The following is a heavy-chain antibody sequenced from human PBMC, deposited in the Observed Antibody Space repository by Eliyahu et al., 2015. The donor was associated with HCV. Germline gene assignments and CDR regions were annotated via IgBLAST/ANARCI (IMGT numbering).Heavy chain of an antibody. Sequence: QVQLQESGPGLVKPSETLSLTCTVSGGSISSYYWGWIRQPAGKGLEWIGRIYTSGSTNYNPSLKSRVTMSVDTSKNQFSLKLSSVTAADTAVYYCARVVRFLDDYYYYGMDVWGQGTTVTVSS. CDR1: GGSISSYY. CDR3: ARVVRFLDDYYYYGMDV. CDR2: IYTSGST. D-gene: IGHD3-3*01. V-gene: IGHV4-4*07. J-gene: IGHJ6*02.